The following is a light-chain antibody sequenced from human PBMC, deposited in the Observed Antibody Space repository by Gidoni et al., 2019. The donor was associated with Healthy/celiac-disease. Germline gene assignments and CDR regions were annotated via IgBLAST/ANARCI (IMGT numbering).Light chain of an antibody. CDR2: AAS. J-gene: IGKJ3*01. V-gene: IGKV1-27*01. Sequence: DIQMTQSPSSLSASVGDRVTITCRPSQGISTYLAWYQQKPGKVPKLLIYAASTLQSGVPSRFSGSGSGTDFALTISSLLPEDVATYYFRKYDSAPFTFGPGTKVDIK. CDR1: QGISTY. CDR3: RKYDSAPFT.